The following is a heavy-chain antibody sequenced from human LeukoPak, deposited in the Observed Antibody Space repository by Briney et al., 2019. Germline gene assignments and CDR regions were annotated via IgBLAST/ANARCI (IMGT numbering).Heavy chain of an antibody. Sequence: ASVKVSCKASGFTFTNYNLHWVRQAPGQRLEWMGIINPSGGSTNYAQNFRGRVTMTRDTSTSTVYMELSRLRSEDTAVYYCVRVRDGYNDAYDIWGQGTMVTVPS. CDR2: INPSGGST. CDR3: VRVRDGYNDAYDI. CDR1: GFTFTNYN. V-gene: IGHV1-46*01. J-gene: IGHJ3*02. D-gene: IGHD5-24*01.